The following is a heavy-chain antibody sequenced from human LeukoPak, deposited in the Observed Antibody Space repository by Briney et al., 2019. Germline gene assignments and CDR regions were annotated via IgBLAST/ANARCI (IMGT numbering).Heavy chain of an antibody. J-gene: IGHJ4*02. CDR2: IYYSGST. CDR1: GGFISSYY. Sequence: PSETLSLTCTVSGGFISSYYWSWIRQPPGKGLEWIGYIYYSGSTNYNPSLKSRVTISVDTSKNQFSLKLSSVTAADTAVYYCARGRQLLYVAYIDYWGQGTLVTVSS. V-gene: IGHV4-59*01. D-gene: IGHD2-2*02. CDR3: ARGRQLLYVAYIDY.